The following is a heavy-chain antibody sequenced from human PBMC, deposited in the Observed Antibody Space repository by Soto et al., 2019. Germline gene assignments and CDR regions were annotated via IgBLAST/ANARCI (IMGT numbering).Heavy chain of an antibody. CDR2: IYYNGST. CDR3: ARYRISGSWSKFDY. CDR1: GLTISSASYY. V-gene: IGHV4-31*03. D-gene: IGHD6-13*01. J-gene: IGHJ4*02. Sequence: QVLLQESRPGLMKPSQTLSLTCTVSGLTISSASYYWSWIRQHPGKGLEWVGNIYYNGSTYYSPSLKSRVTLWVDTSKNQFSLRLASVTAADTAVYYCARYRISGSWSKFDYWGQGTLVTVSS.